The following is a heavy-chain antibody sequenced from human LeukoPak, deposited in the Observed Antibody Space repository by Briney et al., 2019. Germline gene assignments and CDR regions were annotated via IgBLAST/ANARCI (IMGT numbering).Heavy chain of an antibody. CDR3: ARLAVAGNLYYYYGMDV. J-gene: IGHJ6*02. D-gene: IGHD6-19*01. CDR1: CGSISSYY. V-gene: IGHV4-59*08. CDR2: IYYSGST. Sequence: SETLSLTCTVSCGSISSYYWSWIRQPPGKGLEWIGYIYYSGSTNYNPSLKSRVTISVDTSKNQFSLKLSSVTAADTAVYYCARLAVAGNLYYYYGMDVWGQGTTVTVSS.